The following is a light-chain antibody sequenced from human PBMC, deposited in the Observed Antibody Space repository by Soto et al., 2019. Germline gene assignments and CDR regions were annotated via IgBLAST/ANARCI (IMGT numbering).Light chain of an antibody. CDR3: QQYKNWPPYT. V-gene: IGKV3-15*01. CDR2: GAS. CDR1: QSVSSN. J-gene: IGKJ2*01. Sequence: EIVVTQSPATLSVSPGERATLSCRASQSVSSNLAWYQQKPGQAPRLLIYGASTRATGIPARFSGSGSGTEFNLTISSLQSEDFAVYYCQQYKNWPPYTFGQGTKLEIK.